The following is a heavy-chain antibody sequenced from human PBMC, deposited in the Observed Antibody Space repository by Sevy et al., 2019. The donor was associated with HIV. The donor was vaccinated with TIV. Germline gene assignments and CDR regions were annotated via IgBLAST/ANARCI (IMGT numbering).Heavy chain of an antibody. V-gene: IGHV3-15*05. J-gene: IGHJ4*02. CDR2: IKSKTDGGTT. CDR3: TTGEDRSAVRSLLL. CDR1: GITFGNAW. D-gene: IGHD6-19*01. Sequence: GGSLRLSCAASGITFGNAWMSWVRQAPGKGLEYIGRIKSKTDGGTTDYAAPMKGRISILRDDSRSLVYLQMDSLQSVDTAVYYCTTGEDRSAVRSLLLWGQGTLVTVSS.